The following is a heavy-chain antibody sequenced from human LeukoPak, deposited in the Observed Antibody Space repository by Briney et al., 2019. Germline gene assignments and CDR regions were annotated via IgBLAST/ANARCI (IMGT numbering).Heavy chain of an antibody. CDR1: GFSFTTHA. V-gene: IGHV3-23*01. J-gene: IGHJ4*02. CDR3: AKLLESYSDS. CDR2: IDYSGAVT. Sequence: PGGSLRLSCSASGFSFTTHAMIWARRASGKGLEWVSAIDYSGAVTFYADSVKGRFTTSRDNSKNTMYLQMNGLRAEDTAVYYCAKLLESYSDSWGQGTLVTVSS.